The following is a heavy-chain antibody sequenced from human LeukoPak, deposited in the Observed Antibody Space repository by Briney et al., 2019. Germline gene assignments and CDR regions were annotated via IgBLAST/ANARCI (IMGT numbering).Heavy chain of an antibody. Sequence: SETLSLTCTVSGGSIPSGGYYWSWLRQRPGKGLEWIGHIYHTGSTYYNSSLKSRLSMSVDTSKNKFSLSLHSVTVADTAVYYCARGGVVTTTPRFDPWGQGILVTVSS. CDR1: GGSIPSGGYY. V-gene: IGHV4-31*03. J-gene: IGHJ5*02. CDR2: IYHTGST. CDR3: ARGGVVTTTPRFDP. D-gene: IGHD4-11*01.